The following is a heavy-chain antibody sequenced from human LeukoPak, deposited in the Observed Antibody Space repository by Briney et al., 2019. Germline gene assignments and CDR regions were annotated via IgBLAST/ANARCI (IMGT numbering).Heavy chain of an antibody. J-gene: IGHJ4*02. Sequence: PGDSLRLSCVASGFTLSSYWMSWVRQAPGKGLEWVANIKQDGSEKYYVDSVKGRFTITRDNAKNSLYLQLNSLRVEDTAVYYCARDGQQLGFWGQGTLVIVFS. V-gene: IGHV3-7*04. CDR1: GFTLSSYW. CDR2: IKQDGSEK. CDR3: ARDGQQLGF. D-gene: IGHD6-13*01.